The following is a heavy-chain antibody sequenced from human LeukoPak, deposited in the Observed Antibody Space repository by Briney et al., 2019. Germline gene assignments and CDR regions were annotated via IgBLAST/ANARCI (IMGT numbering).Heavy chain of an antibody. D-gene: IGHD7-27*01. Sequence: SETLSLTCTVSGASVTDYYWSWIRQSPGKGLEWISYTHHSGNSDYNPSLRSRVTTSLDTSKNQFSLNLISVTAADTAVYYCTRGHWGLQSWSQGTLVTASS. V-gene: IGHV4-59*02. CDR3: TRGHWGLQS. CDR2: THHSGNS. J-gene: IGHJ5*02. CDR1: GASVTDYY.